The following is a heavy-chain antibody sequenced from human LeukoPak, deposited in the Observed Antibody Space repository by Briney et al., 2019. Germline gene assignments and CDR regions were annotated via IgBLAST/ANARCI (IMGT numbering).Heavy chain of an antibody. V-gene: IGHV3-9*01. CDR1: GFTFDDYA. Sequence: PGGSLRLSCAASGFTFDDYAMHWVRQPPGKGPEWVSSISWNSGSTTYADSVKGRSTISRDNAKNALYLQMNSLRAEDTALYYCEKDARKELNPHSSSWGWEYFDYWGKEPLVPVSS. D-gene: IGHD6-13*01. J-gene: IGHJ4*02. CDR3: EKDARKELNPHSSSWGWEYFDY. CDR2: ISWNSGST.